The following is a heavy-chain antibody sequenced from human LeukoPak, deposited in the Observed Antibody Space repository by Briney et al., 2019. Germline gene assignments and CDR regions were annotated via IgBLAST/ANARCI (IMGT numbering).Heavy chain of an antibody. D-gene: IGHD3-10*01. V-gene: IGHV3-23*01. CDR2: ISGSGGST. CDR1: GFTFSSYA. J-gene: IGHJ4*02. Sequence: GGSLRLSCAASGFTFSSYAMSWVRQALGKGLEWVSAISGSGGSTYYADSVKGRFTISRDNSKNTLYLQMNSLRAEDTAVYYCAKDPHYYGSGSYLDYWGQGTLVTVSS. CDR3: AKDPHYYGSGSYLDY.